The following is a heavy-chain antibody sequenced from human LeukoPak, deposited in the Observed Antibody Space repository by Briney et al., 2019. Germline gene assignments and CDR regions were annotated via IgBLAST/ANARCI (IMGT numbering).Heavy chain of an antibody. D-gene: IGHD5-18*01. J-gene: IGHJ4*02. CDR1: GGSLSSTNW. Sequence: PSGTLSLTCAVSGGSLSSTNWWSWVRQPPGKGLEWIGYIFYSGSTNYNPSLKSRVTISVDKSKNQFSLKLSSVTAADTAVYYCARSGEVADTAMVTYYFDFWGQGTLVTVSP. CDR3: ARSGEVADTAMVTYYFDF. V-gene: IGHV4-4*02. CDR2: IFYSGST.